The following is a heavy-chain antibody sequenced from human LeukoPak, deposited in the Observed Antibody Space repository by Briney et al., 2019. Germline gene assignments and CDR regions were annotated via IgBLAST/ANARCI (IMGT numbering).Heavy chain of an antibody. V-gene: IGHV3-23*01. CDR2: ICAGGSGT. D-gene: IGHD5-24*01. CDR1: GFSLSCYA. CDR3: AKDMTYNDGRWEFDL. J-gene: IGHJ5*02. Sequence: GALRLSCVASGFSLSCYASSWVRQGPRKGPQGVAGICAGGSGTYYKDDVKGRFIISKDKSKNTLYLQMNSLRDDDTAVYHCAKDMTYNDGRWEFDLWGQGTPVTVSS.